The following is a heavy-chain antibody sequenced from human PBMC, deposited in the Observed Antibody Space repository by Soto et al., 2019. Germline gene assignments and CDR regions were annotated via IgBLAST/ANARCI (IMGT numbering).Heavy chain of an antibody. Sequence: QVQLQESGPGLVKPSQTLSLTCTVSGGSISSGDYYWSWIRQPPGKGLEWIGYIYYSGSTYYNPSLRSRVTISVDTSKIQFALKLSSVTAADTAVYYCARSPQPYYERGEMGTWGQGTLVTVSS. CDR3: ARSPQPYYERGEMGT. CDR2: IYYSGST. D-gene: IGHD3-3*01. V-gene: IGHV4-30-4*01. J-gene: IGHJ5*02. CDR1: GGSISSGDYY.